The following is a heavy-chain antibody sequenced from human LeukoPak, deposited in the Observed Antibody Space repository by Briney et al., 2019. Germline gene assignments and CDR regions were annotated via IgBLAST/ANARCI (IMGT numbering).Heavy chain of an antibody. CDR1: GFTFSSYG. CDR3: ARGGGSYDFWSGLFFDY. CDR2: ISYDGSNK. J-gene: IGHJ4*02. V-gene: IGHV3-30*03. D-gene: IGHD3-3*01. Sequence: PGGSLRLSCAASGFTFSSYGMHWVRQAPGKGLEWVAVISYDGSNKYYADSVKGRFTISRDNSKNTLYLQMNSLRAEDTAVYYCARGGGSYDFWSGLFFDYWGQGTLVTVSS.